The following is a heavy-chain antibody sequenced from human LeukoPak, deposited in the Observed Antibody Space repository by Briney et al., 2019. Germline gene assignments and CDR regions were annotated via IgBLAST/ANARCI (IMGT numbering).Heavy chain of an antibody. CDR3: ARDDIGSGYYRRYFQN. CDR2: INHSGST. Sequence: SETLSLTCAVYGGSFSGYYWSWIRQPPGKGLEWIGEINHSGSTNYNPSLKSRVTISADTSKNQFSLKLSSVTAADTAVYYCARDDIGSGYYRRYFQNWGQGTLVTVSS. J-gene: IGHJ1*01. D-gene: IGHD3-3*01. V-gene: IGHV4-34*01. CDR1: GGSFSGYY.